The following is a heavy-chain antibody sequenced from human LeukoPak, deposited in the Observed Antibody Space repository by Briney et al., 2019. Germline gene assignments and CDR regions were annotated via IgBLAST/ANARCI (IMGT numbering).Heavy chain of an antibody. V-gene: IGHV1-69-2*01. CDR2: VDPEDGET. J-gene: IGHJ4*02. D-gene: IGHD1-26*01. CDR1: GYTFTGYY. Sequence: ASVKVSCKASGYTFTGYYMHWVQQAPGKGLEWMGLVDPEDGETIYAEKFQGRVTITADTSTDTAYMELSSLRSEDTAVYYCATPIVGATEEGIDYWGQGTLVTVSS. CDR3: ATPIVGATEEGIDY.